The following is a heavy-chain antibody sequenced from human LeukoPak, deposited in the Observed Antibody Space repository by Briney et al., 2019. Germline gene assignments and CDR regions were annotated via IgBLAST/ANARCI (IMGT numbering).Heavy chain of an antibody. CDR1: GGSFSGSY. CDR3: ARGKRRGYGYFDY. J-gene: IGHJ4*02. V-gene: IGHV4-34*01. D-gene: IGHD5-18*01. CDR2: INHSGST. Sequence: PSETLSLTCAVYGGSFSGSYWSWIRQPPGKGLEGIGEINHSGSTNYNPSLKSRVTISVDTSKNQFSLKLSSVTAADTAVYYCARGKRRGYGYFDYWGQGTLVTVSS.